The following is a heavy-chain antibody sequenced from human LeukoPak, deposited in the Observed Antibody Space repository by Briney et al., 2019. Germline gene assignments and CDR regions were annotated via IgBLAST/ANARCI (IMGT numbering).Heavy chain of an antibody. D-gene: IGHD2-21*01. CDR1: RFTFSNYW. CDR2: INKDGGEK. Sequence: PGGSLRLSCVASRFTFSNYWMTWVRQAPGKGLERVANINKDGGEKYYMESVKGRFTISRDNAKNSLYLQMNSLRAEDTAVYYCARSMAQDVDAFDIWGQGTMVTVSS. J-gene: IGHJ3*02. V-gene: IGHV3-7*01. CDR3: ARSMAQDVDAFDI.